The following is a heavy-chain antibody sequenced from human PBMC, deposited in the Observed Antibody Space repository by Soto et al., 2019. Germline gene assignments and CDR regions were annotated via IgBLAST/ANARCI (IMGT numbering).Heavy chain of an antibody. V-gene: IGHV4-4*07. Sequence: QVQLQESGPGLVKPSETLSLTCTVSGASISNYFWTWIRQPAGKGLEWIGRINPSGSTNYNPSLKSRVTMSVATSKHQFSLKLTSVTAADTAVYYCARESVGERPLHSWGQGTLVTVSS. CDR2: INPSGST. CDR1: GASISNYF. CDR3: ARESVGERPLHS. D-gene: IGHD3-16*01. J-gene: IGHJ4*02.